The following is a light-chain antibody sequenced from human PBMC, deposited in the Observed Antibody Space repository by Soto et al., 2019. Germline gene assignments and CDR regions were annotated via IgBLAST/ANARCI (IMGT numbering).Light chain of an antibody. CDR1: QSVNSN. CDR2: AAS. Sequence: EIVLTQSPATLSVSPGERATLSCRASQSVNSNLAWYQQKPGQTPRLLIYAASTRATGIPARFSGSGSGTEFTLTISSLEPEDFAVYYCQQYYNWPRTFGLGTKVEI. V-gene: IGKV3-15*01. J-gene: IGKJ1*01. CDR3: QQYYNWPRT.